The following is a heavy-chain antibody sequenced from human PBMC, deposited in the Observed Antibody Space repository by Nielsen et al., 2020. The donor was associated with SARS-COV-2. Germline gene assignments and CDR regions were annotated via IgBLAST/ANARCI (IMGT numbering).Heavy chain of an antibody. D-gene: IGHD5-18*01. CDR3: ASSAGGGYSYGYDYYYYYGMDV. V-gene: IGHV4-59*12. CDR1: GGSISSYY. CDR2: IYYSGST. Sequence: SETLSLTCTVSGGSISSYYWSWIRQPPGKGLEWIGYIYYSGSTYYNPSLKSRVTISVDTSKNQFSLKLSSVTAADTAVYYCASSAGGGYSYGYDYYYYYGMDVWGQGTTVTVSS. J-gene: IGHJ6*02.